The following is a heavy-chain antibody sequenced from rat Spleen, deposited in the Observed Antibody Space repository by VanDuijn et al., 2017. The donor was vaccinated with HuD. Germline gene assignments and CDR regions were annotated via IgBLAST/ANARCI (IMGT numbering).Heavy chain of an antibody. J-gene: IGHJ2*01. D-gene: IGHD1-12*02. V-gene: IGHV5-35*01. CDR1: GFTLSSNW. Sequence: EVQLVESGGGLVQPGSPLKLSCAASGFTLSSNWLSWIRQAPGKGLEWVATIHPDGSSTYYPDTVKGRFVISKDNAKNTGYLQMNNLGSEDTAMYYCAKREAYYDGSYYPDYWGQGVMVTVSS. CDR3: AKREAYYDGSYYPDY. CDR2: IHPDGSST.